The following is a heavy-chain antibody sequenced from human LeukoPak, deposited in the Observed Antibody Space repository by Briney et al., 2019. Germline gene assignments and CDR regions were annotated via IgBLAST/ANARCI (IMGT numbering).Heavy chain of an antibody. CDR3: ARSFPLRYCSSTSCYGEDAFDI. CDR2: IYTSGST. J-gene: IGHJ3*02. D-gene: IGHD2-2*01. CDR1: GGSISSGSYY. V-gene: IGHV4-61*02. Sequence: SETLSLTCTVSGGSISSGSYYWSWIRQPAGKGLEWIGRIYTSGSTNYNPSLKSRVTISVDTSKNQFSLKLSSVTAADTAVYYCARSFPLRYCSSTSCYGEDAFDIWGQGTMVTVSS.